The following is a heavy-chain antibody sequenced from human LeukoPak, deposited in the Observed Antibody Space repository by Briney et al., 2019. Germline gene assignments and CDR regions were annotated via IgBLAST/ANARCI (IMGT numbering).Heavy chain of an antibody. J-gene: IGHJ4*02. CDR3: ARVNRVTAVQELDY. CDR1: GFTFSDYY. Sequence: GGSLRLSCAASGFTFSDYYMTWIRQAPGKGLEWVSCISSSGSTIFYADSVKGRFTISRDNAKSSLFLQMNSLRAEDTAVYYCARVNRVTAVQELDYWGQGTLVTVSS. V-gene: IGHV3-11*01. CDR2: ISSSGSTI. D-gene: IGHD2-21*02.